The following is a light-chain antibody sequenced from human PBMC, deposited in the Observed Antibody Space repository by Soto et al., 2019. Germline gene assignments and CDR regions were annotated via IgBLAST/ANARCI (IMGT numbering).Light chain of an antibody. CDR2: GAS. CDR3: QLYGSYMFT. V-gene: IGKV3-20*01. J-gene: IGKJ2*01. Sequence: EVVLTQSPGTLSLSPGERATLSCRTSQSVNSNFLSWFQQKPGQPPRLLLSGASRRAAGTPDRFSGSGSATDFPLIISRLEPEDSAVYHCQLYGSYMFTFGQGTKLEI. CDR1: QSVNSNF.